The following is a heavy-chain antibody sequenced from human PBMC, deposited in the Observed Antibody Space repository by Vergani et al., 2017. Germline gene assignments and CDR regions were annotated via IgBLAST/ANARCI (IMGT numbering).Heavy chain of an antibody. CDR1: GYTFSNYY. CDR3: ARGDYGILTGYRY. J-gene: IGHJ4*02. V-gene: IGHV1-46*03. CDR2: INPSGGHT. Sequence: QVQVVQSGAEVKKSGASVKVSCNTSGYTFSNYYMHWVRQAPGQGLEWMGIINPSGGHTNYAQKFQGRVTMTRDTSTSTVYMELISLRSEDTAIYYCARGDYGILTGYRYWGQGTLVTVSA. D-gene: IGHD3-9*01.